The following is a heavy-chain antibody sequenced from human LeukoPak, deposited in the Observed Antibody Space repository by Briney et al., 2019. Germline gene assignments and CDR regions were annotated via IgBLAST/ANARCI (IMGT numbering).Heavy chain of an antibody. CDR2: INWNGGST. Sequence: GGYLRLSCAASGFTLDDYGMSWVRQAPGKGLEWVSGINWNGGSTGYADSVKGRFTISRDNAKNSLYLQMNSLRAEDTALYYCARPIMAAAGTRWFDPWGQGTLVTVSS. CDR3: ARPIMAAAGTRWFDP. J-gene: IGHJ5*02. V-gene: IGHV3-20*04. D-gene: IGHD6-13*01. CDR1: GFTLDDYG.